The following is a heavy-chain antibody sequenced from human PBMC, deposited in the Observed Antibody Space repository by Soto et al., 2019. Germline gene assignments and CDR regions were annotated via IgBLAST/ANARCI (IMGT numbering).Heavy chain of an antibody. CDR2: IDPRSGSA. CDR3: ARTRGQNCNGGNCYFGMDV. D-gene: IGHD2-15*01. V-gene: IGHV1-46*01. J-gene: IGHJ6*02. CDR1: GYTFTTHY. Sequence: ASVKVSCKASGYTFTTHYIHWVRQAPGQGPEWMGIIDPRSGSAGYAQRFQVSVTMTRDTPTSTFYMELSSLKASDTAMYYCARTRGQNCNGGNCYFGMDVWGQGTTVTVSS.